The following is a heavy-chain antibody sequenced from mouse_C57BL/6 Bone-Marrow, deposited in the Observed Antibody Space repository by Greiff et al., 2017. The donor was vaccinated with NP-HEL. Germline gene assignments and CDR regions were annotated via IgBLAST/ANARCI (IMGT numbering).Heavy chain of an antibody. V-gene: IGHV1-5*01. Sequence: EVQLQQSGTVLARPGASVKMSCKTSGYTFTSYWMHWVKQRPGQGLEWIGAIYPGNSDTSYNQKFKGKAKLTAVTSASTAYMELSSLTNEDSAVYYCTCYYSNFLFDYWGQGTTLTVSS. J-gene: IGHJ2*01. CDR2: IYPGNSDT. CDR1: GYTFTSYW. CDR3: TCYYSNFLFDY. D-gene: IGHD2-5*01.